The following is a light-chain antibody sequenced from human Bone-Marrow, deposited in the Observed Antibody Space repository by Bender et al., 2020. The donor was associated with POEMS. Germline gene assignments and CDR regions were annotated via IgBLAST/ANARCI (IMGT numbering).Light chain of an antibody. CDR3: STWDDRLNAWL. Sequence: SALTQPASVSGSPGQSITLTCTGSSSDVGGYKYVSWYQQHPGKGPKLMIYEVNKRPSGVSNRFSGSKSGNTASLTISGLQSEDAADYYCSTWDDRLNAWLFGGGTKLTVL. V-gene: IGLV2-14*01. J-gene: IGLJ3*02. CDR1: SSDVGGYKY. CDR2: EVN.